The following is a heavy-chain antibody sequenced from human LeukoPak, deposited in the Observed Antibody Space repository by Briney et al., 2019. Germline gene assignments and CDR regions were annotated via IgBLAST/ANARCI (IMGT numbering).Heavy chain of an antibody. CDR1: GYTFTSYG. D-gene: IGHD4-23*01. Sequence: ASVKVSCKASGYTFTSYGISWVRQAPGQGLEWMGWISAYNGNTNYAQKLQGRVTVTTDTSTNTAYMELRSLRSDDTAVYYCARDNSVALIDYWGQGTLVTVSS. CDR3: ARDNSVALIDY. J-gene: IGHJ4*02. CDR2: ISAYNGNT. V-gene: IGHV1-18*01.